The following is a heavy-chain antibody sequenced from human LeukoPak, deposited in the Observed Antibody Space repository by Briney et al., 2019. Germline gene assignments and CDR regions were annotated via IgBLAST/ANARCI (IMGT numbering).Heavy chain of an antibody. CDR2: IYYSGST. CDR1: GGSISSYS. J-gene: IGHJ4*02. V-gene: IGHV4-59*01. D-gene: IGHD6-19*01. Sequence: PSETLSLTCTVSGGSISSYSWSWIRQPPGKGLEWIGYIYYSGSTNYNPSLKSRVTISVDTSKNQFSLKLSSVTAADTAVYYCARGPVAGPIDYWGQGTLVTVSS. CDR3: ARGPVAGPIDY.